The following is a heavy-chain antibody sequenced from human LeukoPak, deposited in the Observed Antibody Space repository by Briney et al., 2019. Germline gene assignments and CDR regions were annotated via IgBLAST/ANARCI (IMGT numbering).Heavy chain of an antibody. CDR1: GFTVSSNY. D-gene: IGHD2-2*01. V-gene: IGHV3-74*01. CDR3: AREGRPYCSSTSCYGGFDP. Sequence: GGSLRLSCAASGFTVSSNYMSWVRQAPGKGLVWVSRINSDGSSTSYADSVKGRFTISRDNAKNTLYLQMNSLRAEDTAVYYCAREGRPYCSSTSCYGGFDPWGQGTLVTVSS. J-gene: IGHJ5*02. CDR2: INSDGSST.